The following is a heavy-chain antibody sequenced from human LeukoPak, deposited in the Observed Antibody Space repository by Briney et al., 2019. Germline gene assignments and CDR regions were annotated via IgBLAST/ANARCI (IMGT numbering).Heavy chain of an antibody. CDR3: TRYTVGMDY. V-gene: IGHV3-49*04. CDR1: GFTFGDYA. D-gene: IGHD4-17*01. J-gene: IGHJ4*02. CDR2: IRSKAYGGTT. Sequence: GGSLRLSCTASGFTFGDYAMSWVRQAPGKGLEWVGFIRSKAYGGTTVYAASVKGRFTISRDDSKSIAYLQMNSLKTEDTAVYYCTRYTVGMDYWGQGTLVTVSS.